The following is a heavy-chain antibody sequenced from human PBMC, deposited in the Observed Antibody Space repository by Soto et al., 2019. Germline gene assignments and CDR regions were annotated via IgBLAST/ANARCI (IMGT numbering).Heavy chain of an antibody. Sequence: QVQLVEAGGVVVKPGGSLRLSCADSGFTFRDYYRSWIRQAPGKGLEWVSYISRSGSTIYYADSVKGRFTISSDNAKNSLYLQMNSLRAEDPAVYYCARLGWDIVVVPAAPRAWYFALWGRGTLVTVSS. V-gene: IGHV3-11*01. CDR1: GFTFRDYY. CDR2: ISRSGSTI. J-gene: IGHJ2*01. CDR3: ARLGWDIVVVPAAPRAWYFAL. D-gene: IGHD2-2*01.